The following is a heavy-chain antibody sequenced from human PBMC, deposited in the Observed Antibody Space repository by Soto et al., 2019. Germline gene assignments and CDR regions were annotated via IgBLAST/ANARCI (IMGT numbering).Heavy chain of an antibody. CDR2: IYHSGST. D-gene: IGHD2-15*01. Sequence: QLQLQESGSGLVKPSQTLSLTCAVSGGSISSGGYSWSWIRQPPGKGLEWIGYIYHSGSTYYNPSLKSRVNISVDRSKNQFSLKLSSVTAADTAVYYCARGSARHPLVGTFDIWGQGTMVTVSS. V-gene: IGHV4-30-2*01. CDR3: ARGSARHPLVGTFDI. J-gene: IGHJ3*02. CDR1: GGSISSGGYS.